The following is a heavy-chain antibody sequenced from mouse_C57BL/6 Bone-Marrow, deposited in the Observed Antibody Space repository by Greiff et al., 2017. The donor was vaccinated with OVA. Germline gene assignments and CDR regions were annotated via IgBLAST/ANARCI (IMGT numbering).Heavy chain of an antibody. Sequence: QVQLQQSGPELVKPGASVKISCKASGYAFSSSWMNWVKQRPGKGLEWIGRIYPGDGDTNYNGKFKGKATLTADKSSSTAYMQLSSLTSEDSAVYFCARWDYYGSSYGGYWGQGTTLTVSS. D-gene: IGHD1-1*01. CDR2: IYPGDGDT. CDR3: ARWDYYGSSYGGY. V-gene: IGHV1-82*01. J-gene: IGHJ2*01. CDR1: GYAFSSSW.